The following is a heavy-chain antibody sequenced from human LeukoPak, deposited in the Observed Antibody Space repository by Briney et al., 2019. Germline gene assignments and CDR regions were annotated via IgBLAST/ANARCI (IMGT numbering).Heavy chain of an antibody. J-gene: IGHJ4*02. Sequence: PGGSLRLSCAASGFTFSSYAMHWVRQAPGKGLEWVAVISYDGSNKYYADSVKGRFNISRDNSKNTLYLQMNSLRAEDTAVYYCARERPSIAALDYWGQGTLVTVSS. D-gene: IGHD6-6*01. CDR3: ARERPSIAALDY. CDR2: ISYDGSNK. V-gene: IGHV3-30-3*01. CDR1: GFTFSSYA.